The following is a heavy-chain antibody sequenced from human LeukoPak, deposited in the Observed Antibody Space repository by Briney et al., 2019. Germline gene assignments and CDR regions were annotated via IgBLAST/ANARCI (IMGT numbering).Heavy chain of an antibody. CDR3: ASQQWLVTRPFDY. CDR2: IYYSGST. Sequence: SETLSLTCTVSGGSISSYYWSWIRQPPGKGLEWIGYIYYSGSTNYNPSLKSRVTISVDTSKNQFSLKLSSVTAADTAVYYCASQQWLVTRPFDYWGQGTLVTVSS. J-gene: IGHJ4*02. D-gene: IGHD6-19*01. CDR1: GGSISSYY. V-gene: IGHV4-59*01.